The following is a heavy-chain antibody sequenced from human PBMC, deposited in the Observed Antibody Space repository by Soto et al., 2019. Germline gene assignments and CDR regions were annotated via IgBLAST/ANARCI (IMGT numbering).Heavy chain of an antibody. CDR1: GYTLTSYS. J-gene: IGHJ5*01. CDR3: ARSAYCGGDCYWTQGGFDS. CDR2: IKPSGDST. D-gene: IGHD2-21*02. Sequence: ASVKVSCKASGYTLTSYSIHWVRQAPGQGLEWMGVIKPSGDSTNYAQKFQGRVTMTRDTSTSTVYLELSGLGSEDTAVYYGARSAYCGGDCYWTQGGFDSWGQGTLVT. V-gene: IGHV1-46*01.